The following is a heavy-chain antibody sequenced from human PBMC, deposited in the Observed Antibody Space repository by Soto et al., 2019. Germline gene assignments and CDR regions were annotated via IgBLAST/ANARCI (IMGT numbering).Heavy chain of an antibody. CDR1: GFTFDDYA. CDR3: AKGGGYSYGLMNY. CDR2: IDWDGGTT. J-gene: IGHJ4*02. Sequence: PWESMGLACASSGFTFDDYAMQWVRQAPGKGLEWVSLIDWDGGTTYYADSVKGRFTISRDNSKNSLYLQMNSLRPEDTAFYYCAKGGGYSYGLMNYWGQGTLVTVSS. V-gene: IGHV3-43D*04. D-gene: IGHD5-18*01.